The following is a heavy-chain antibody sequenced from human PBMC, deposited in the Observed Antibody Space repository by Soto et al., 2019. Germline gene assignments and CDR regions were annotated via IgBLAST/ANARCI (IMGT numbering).Heavy chain of an antibody. CDR3: ARDRVYYYDSSGYYLDY. J-gene: IGHJ4*02. V-gene: IGHV1-69*13. D-gene: IGHD3-22*01. CDR1: GGTFSSYA. CDR2: IIPIFGTA. Sequence: SVKVSCKASGGTFSSYAISWVRQAPGQGLEWMGGIIPIFGTANYAQKFQGRVTITADESTSTAYMELSSLRSEDAAVYYCARDRVYYYDSSGYYLDYWGQGTLVTAPQ.